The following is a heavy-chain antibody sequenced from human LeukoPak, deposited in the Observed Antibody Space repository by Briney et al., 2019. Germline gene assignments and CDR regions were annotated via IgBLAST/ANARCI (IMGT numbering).Heavy chain of an antibody. D-gene: IGHD6-19*01. CDR3: SRGSGWLSVY. Sequence: GGSLRLSCTASGFTFGDYLMSWFRQAPGKGLEWIGFISGVTTEYAASVKGRFTISRDDSTSIAYLQINSLTTEDTAVYYCSRGSGWLSVYWGQGTLVTVSS. CDR2: ISGVTT. V-gene: IGHV3-49*03. CDR1: GFTFGDYL. J-gene: IGHJ4*02.